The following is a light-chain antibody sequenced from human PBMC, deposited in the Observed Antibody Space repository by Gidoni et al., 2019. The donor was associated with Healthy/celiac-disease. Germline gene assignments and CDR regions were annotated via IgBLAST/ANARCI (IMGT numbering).Light chain of an antibody. CDR1: QGISNY. V-gene: IGKV1-27*01. CDR2: AAS. Sequence: DIQMTQSPSSLSASVGDRVTITCRASQGISNYLAWYQQKPGKVPKLLIYAASTLQSGVPSRFSGSGSGTDFTLTISSLQPEDVATYYCQKYNSALVTFXQXTKVXIK. J-gene: IGKJ1*01. CDR3: QKYNSALVT.